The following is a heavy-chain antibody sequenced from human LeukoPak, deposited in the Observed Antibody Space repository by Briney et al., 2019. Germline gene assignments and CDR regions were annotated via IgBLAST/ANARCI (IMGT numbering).Heavy chain of an antibody. CDR1: GY. CDR3: ARVIAAGVDFDY. V-gene: IGHV4-38-2*01. J-gene: IGHJ4*02. D-gene: IGHD6-13*01. CDR2: IYHSGST. Sequence: PSETLSLTCAVSGYWCWIRQPPGKGLEWIGSIYHSGSTYYNPSLKSRVTILVDTSKNQFSLHLSSVTAADTAIYYCARVIAAGVDFDYWGQGTLATVSS.